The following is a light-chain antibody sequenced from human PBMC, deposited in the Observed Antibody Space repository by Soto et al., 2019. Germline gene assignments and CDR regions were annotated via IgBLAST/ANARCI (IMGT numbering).Light chain of an antibody. J-gene: IGKJ4*01. V-gene: IGKV3D-15*01. CDR2: GAS. CDR3: HQYDYWPLT. Sequence: EIVLTQSPGTLSLSPGERVTLSCRASRSVSTNLAWYQQKPGQAPRLLFYGASTRATGIPARFSGSGSGTDFTLTISSLQSEDFAVYYCHQYDYWPLTFGGGTKVDIK. CDR1: RSVSTN.